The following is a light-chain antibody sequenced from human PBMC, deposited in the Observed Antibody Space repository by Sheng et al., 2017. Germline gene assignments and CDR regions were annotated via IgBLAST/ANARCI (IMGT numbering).Light chain of an antibody. Sequence: EIVLTQSPDTLSLSPGERATLSCRASQDVNSNYFAWYQQKPGQAPRLLVSGASNRATGIPDRFSGSGSGTDFTLTISRLEPEDFAVYYCQQYDNSPEWTFGQGTKVEIK. J-gene: IGKJ1*01. CDR3: QQYDNSPEWT. CDR1: QDVNSNY. CDR2: GAS. V-gene: IGKV3-20*01.